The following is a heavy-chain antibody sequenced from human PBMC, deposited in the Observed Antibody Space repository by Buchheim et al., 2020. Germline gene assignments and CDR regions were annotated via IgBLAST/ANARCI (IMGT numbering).Heavy chain of an antibody. Sequence: EVQLVESGGGLVQPGGSLRLSCAASGFTFCSYEMNWVRQAPGKGLEWVSYISSGGSTRYYADSVKGRITISRDNAKNSLYLQMSSLRAEDTAVYFCARNNWNQYYFDYWGQGTL. CDR3: ARNNWNQYYFDY. CDR2: ISSGGSTR. D-gene: IGHD1-20*01. J-gene: IGHJ4*02. V-gene: IGHV3-48*03. CDR1: GFTFCSYE.